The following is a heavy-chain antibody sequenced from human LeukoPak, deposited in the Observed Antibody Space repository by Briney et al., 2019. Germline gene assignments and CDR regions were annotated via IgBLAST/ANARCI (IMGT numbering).Heavy chain of an antibody. D-gene: IGHD4-23*01. CDR1: GFTVSNNY. Sequence: GGSLRLSCAASGFTVSNNYMSWVRQAPGKGLEWVSVIYSGGSTYYADSVKGRFTISRDDSKNTLYLQMNSLRAEDTAAYYCARETHFYYGMDVWGQGTTVTVSS. V-gene: IGHV3-66*01. J-gene: IGHJ6*02. CDR2: IYSGGST. CDR3: ARETHFYYGMDV.